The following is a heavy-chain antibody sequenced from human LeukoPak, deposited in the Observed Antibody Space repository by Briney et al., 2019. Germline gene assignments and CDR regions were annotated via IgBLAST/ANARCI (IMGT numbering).Heavy chain of an antibody. V-gene: IGHV3-53*01. CDR3: AKDRNYYDFWSGYYQFDY. CDR1: GFSVSSNY. Sequence: GGSLRLSCAASGFSVSSNYMSWVRQAPGKGLEWVSVIYSSGNAYYADSVKGRFTLSRDNSKNTLYLQMNSLRAEDTAVYYCAKDRNYYDFWSGYYQFDYWGQGTLVTVSS. J-gene: IGHJ4*02. CDR2: IYSSGNA. D-gene: IGHD3-3*01.